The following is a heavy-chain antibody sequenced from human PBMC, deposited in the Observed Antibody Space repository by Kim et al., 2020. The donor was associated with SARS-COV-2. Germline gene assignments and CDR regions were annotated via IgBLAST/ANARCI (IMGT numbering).Heavy chain of an antibody. J-gene: IGHJ6*02. CDR2: IGTAGDT. CDR1: GFTFSSYD. D-gene: IGHD6-19*01. Sequence: GGSLRLSCAASGFTFSSYDMHWVRQATGKGLEWVSAIGTAGDTYYPGSVKGRFTISRENAKNSLYLQMNSLRAGDTAVYYCARDKHRSGWFGYYYYGMDVWGQGTTVTVSS. CDR3: ARDKHRSGWFGYYYYGMDV. V-gene: IGHV3-13*04.